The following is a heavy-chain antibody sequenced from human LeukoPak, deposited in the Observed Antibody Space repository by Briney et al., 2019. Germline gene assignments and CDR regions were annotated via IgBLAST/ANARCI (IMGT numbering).Heavy chain of an antibody. CDR2: ISAYNGNT. J-gene: IGHJ3*02. V-gene: IGHV1-18*01. D-gene: IGHD4-17*01. Sequence: GASVKVSCKASGYTFTSYGISWVRQAPGQGLEWMGWISAYNGNTNYAQKLQGRVTMTTDTSTSTAYMELRSLRSDDTAVYYCARDTTDYGDLYDAFDIWGQGTMVTVSS. CDR3: ARDTTDYGDLYDAFDI. CDR1: GYTFTSYG.